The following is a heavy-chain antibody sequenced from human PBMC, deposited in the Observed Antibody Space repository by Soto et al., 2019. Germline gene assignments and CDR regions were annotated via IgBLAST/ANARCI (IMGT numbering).Heavy chain of an antibody. V-gene: IGHV1-2*02. CDR3: ARVDSRGYYGMDV. D-gene: IGHD3-22*01. CDR2: INSNSGGT. Sequence: SAKVSCKASGYTFTGDDMHWVRQAPGQGLGWRGWINSNSGGTNYAQKCQGRATTTRDTSISTAYMELSRLRSDDTAGDYCARVDSRGYYGMDVWDQGTTVTVSS. CDR1: GYTFTGDD. J-gene: IGHJ6*02.